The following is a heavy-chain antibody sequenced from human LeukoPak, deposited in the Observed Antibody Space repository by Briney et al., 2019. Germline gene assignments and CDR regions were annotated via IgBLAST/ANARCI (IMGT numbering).Heavy chain of an antibody. V-gene: IGHV3-7*01. CDR3: ARLRYTYGKNFDY. D-gene: IGHD5-18*01. Sequence: GGSLRLSCEASGFTFKAYWMSWVRQAPGTGLEWVANIQQDGSEKNYVDSVKGRLTISRDNARNSLYLEMNSLRAEDTAVYYCARLRYTYGKNFDYWGQGTLVTVSS. CDR2: IQQDGSEK. J-gene: IGHJ4*02. CDR1: GFTFKAYW.